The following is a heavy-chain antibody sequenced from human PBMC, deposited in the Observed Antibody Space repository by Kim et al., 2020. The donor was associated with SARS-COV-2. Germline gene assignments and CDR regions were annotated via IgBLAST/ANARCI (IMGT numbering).Heavy chain of an antibody. J-gene: IGHJ4*02. V-gene: IGHV3-9*01. Sequence: GGSLRLSCAASGFTFGDYAMHWVRQAPGKGLEWVSGISWNSGSIGYADSVKGRFTISRDNAKNSLYLQMNILRAEDTALYYCAKDWDYYDSSGYYDYWGQGTLVTVSS. CDR2: ISWNSGSI. CDR1: GFTFGDYA. D-gene: IGHD3-22*01. CDR3: AKDWDYYDSSGYYDY.